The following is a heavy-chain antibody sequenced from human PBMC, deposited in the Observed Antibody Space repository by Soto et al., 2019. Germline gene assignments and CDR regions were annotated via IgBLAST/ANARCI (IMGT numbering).Heavy chain of an antibody. D-gene: IGHD3-10*01. CDR3: ATPVPTSG. Sequence: LRLSCAASGFTFSSYAMHWVRQAPGKGLEWVAVISYDGSNKYYADSVKGRFTISRDNSKNTLYLQMNSLRAEDTAVYYCATPVPTSGWGQGTLVTSPQ. J-gene: IGHJ4*02. CDR2: ISYDGSNK. V-gene: IGHV3-30-3*01. CDR1: GFTFSSYA.